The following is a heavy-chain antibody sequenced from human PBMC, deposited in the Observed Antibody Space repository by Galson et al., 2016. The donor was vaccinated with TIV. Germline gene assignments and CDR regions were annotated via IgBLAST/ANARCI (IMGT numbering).Heavy chain of an antibody. CDR2: FYWDDAT. J-gene: IGHJ3*02. V-gene: IGHV2-5*02. Sequence: PALVKPTQTLTLTCTFSGFSLSDTGVGVGWIRQPPGKALEWLGIFYWDDATRYSPSLGSRLTITKDTSKNQVVLTVTDMDPVDTGTYFCATIRIPLIPDSFDSWGQGTTVTVST. D-gene: IGHD3-22*01. CDR1: GFSLSDTGVG. CDR3: ATIRIPLIPDSFDS.